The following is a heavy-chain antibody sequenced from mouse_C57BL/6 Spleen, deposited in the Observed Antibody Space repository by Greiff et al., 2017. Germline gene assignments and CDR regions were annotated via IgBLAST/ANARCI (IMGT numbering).Heavy chain of an antibody. V-gene: IGHV6-6*01. CDR2: IRNKANNHAT. CDR1: GFTFSDAW. CDR3: TLPYDGYPAWFAY. Sequence: EVKLVESGGGLVQPGGSMKLSCAASGFTFSDAWMDWVRQSPEKGLEWVAEIRNKANNHATYYAESVKGRFTISRDDSKSSVYLQMNSLRAEDTGIYYCTLPYDGYPAWFAYWGQGTLVTVSA. D-gene: IGHD2-3*01. J-gene: IGHJ3*01.